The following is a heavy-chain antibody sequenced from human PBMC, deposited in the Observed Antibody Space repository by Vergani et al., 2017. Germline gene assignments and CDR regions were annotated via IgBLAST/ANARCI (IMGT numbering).Heavy chain of an antibody. CDR2: VYHSGST. J-gene: IGHJ3*02. Sequence: QLQLQESGPGLVKPSETLSLTCNISGGSITSSSYYWGWIRQPPGKGLEWVGSVYHSGSTNYNPSLKSRVTISVDKSKNQFSLKLSSVTAADTAVYYCARKDSSGYLFEGEYAFDIWGQGTMVTVSS. CDR3: ARKDSSGYLFEGEYAFDI. D-gene: IGHD3-22*01. V-gene: IGHV4-39*07. CDR1: GGSITSSSYY.